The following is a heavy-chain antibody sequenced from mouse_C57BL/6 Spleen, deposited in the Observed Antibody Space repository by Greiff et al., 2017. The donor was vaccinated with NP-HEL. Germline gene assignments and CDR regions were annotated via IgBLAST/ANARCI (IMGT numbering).Heavy chain of an antibody. CDR2: INPSSGYT. Sequence: QVHVKQSGAELAKPGASVKLSCKASGYTFTSYWMHWVKQRPGQGLEWIGYINPSSGYTNYNQKFKDKATLTADKSSSTAYMQLSSLTYEDSAVYYCARGGTTVVADAMDYWGQGTSVTVSS. D-gene: IGHD1-1*01. CDR3: ARGGTTVVADAMDY. V-gene: IGHV1-7*01. J-gene: IGHJ4*01. CDR1: GYTFTSYW.